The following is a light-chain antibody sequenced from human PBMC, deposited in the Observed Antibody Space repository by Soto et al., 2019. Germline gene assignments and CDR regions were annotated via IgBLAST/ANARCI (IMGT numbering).Light chain of an antibody. Sequence: QSVLTQPPSASGSPGQSVTISCTGTSSDVGGYNYVSWYQQHPGKAPKLIIYEVNKRPSGVPDRFSGCKSGNTASLTVSGLQAEDEADYYCSSYAGSNTVVFGGGTKLTVL. V-gene: IGLV2-8*01. J-gene: IGLJ2*01. CDR2: EVN. CDR3: SSYAGSNTVV. CDR1: SSDVGGYNY.